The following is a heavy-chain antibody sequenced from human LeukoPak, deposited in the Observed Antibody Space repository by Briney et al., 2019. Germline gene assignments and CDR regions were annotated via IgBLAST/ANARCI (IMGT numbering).Heavy chain of an antibody. J-gene: IGHJ4*02. D-gene: IGHD3-3*01. CDR3: ARPSGTIFGVVTPFDY. CDR1: GYTFTGYY. Sequence: ASVKVSCKASGYTFTGYYMHWVRQAPGQGLEWMGWINTNTGNPTYAQGFTGRFVFSLDTSVSTTYLQIGSLKAEDTAVYYCARPSGTIFGVVTPFDYWGQGTLVTVSS. CDR2: INTNTGNP. V-gene: IGHV7-4-1*01.